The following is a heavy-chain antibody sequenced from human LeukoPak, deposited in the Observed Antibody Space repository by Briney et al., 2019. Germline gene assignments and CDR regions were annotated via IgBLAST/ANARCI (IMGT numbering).Heavy chain of an antibody. V-gene: IGHV1-46*01. CDR3: ASHGTYGSGSYYNDLFLGY. CDR1: GYTFTSYY. D-gene: IGHD3-10*01. J-gene: IGHJ4*02. Sequence: GASVRVSCKASGYTFTSYYMHWVRQAPGQGLEWMGIINPSGGSTRYAQKFQGRVTMTRDTSTSTVNMELSRLRSEDTAVYYCASHGTYGSGSYYNDLFLGYWGQGTLVTVSS. CDR2: INPSGGST.